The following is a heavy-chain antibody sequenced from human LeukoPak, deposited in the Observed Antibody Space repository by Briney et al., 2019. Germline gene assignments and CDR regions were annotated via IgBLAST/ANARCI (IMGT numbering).Heavy chain of an antibody. CDR3: VRQAGGAGGQ. J-gene: IGHJ4*02. D-gene: IGHD1-26*01. CDR2: ISGNGGDI. Sequence: GGSLSLSCATSGFTFGIHYMSWVRQAPGRGPEWISYISGNGGDIAYADSVKGRFTISRDNAKSFLYLQMNSLRVEDTAVYHCVRQAGGAGGQWGQGTLITVSS. CDR1: GFTFGIHY. V-gene: IGHV3/OR16-9*01.